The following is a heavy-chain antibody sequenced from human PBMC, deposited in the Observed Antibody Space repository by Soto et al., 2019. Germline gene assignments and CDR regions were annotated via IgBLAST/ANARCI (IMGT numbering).Heavy chain of an antibody. CDR1: GFTFSSSW. J-gene: IGHJ4*02. CDR3: ASYYGSGSYYKSFDY. D-gene: IGHD3-10*01. Sequence: PGGSLRLSCAVPGFTFSSSWMQWVRQAPGKGLVWVSRINSDGSSTTYADSVKGRFTISRDNAKNTLYLQMNSLRAEDTAVYYCASYYGSGSYYKSFDYWGQGTLVTVSS. CDR2: INSDGSST. V-gene: IGHV3-74*01.